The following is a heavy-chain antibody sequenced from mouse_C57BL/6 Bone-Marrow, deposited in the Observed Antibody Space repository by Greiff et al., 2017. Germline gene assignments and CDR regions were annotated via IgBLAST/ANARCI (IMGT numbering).Heavy chain of an antibody. V-gene: IGHV5-4*01. D-gene: IGHD2-3*01. CDR3: ALIRWLPFAY. CDR1: GFTFSSYA. J-gene: IGHJ3*01. CDR2: LSDGGSYT. Sequence: EVQLVESGGGLVKPGGSLKLSCAASGFTFSSYAMSWVRQTPEKRLEWVATLSDGGSYTYYPDNVKGRFTISRDNAKNNLYLQMSHLKSEDTAMYYRALIRWLPFAYWGQGTLVTVSA.